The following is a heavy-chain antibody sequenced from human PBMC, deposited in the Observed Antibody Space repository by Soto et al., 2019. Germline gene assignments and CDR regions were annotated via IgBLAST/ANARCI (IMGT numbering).Heavy chain of an antibody. CDR1: GYSFSSGYY. CDR3: ARVNRFKHPSFGY. Sequence: SETLSLTCAVSGYSFSSGYYWGWIRQPPGKGLEWIGSIYHSGSTYYNPSLKSRVTISVDTSKNQFSLKLSSVTAADTAVYYCARVNRFKHPSFGYWGQGTLVTLSS. J-gene: IGHJ4*02. V-gene: IGHV4-38-2*01. CDR2: IYHSGST.